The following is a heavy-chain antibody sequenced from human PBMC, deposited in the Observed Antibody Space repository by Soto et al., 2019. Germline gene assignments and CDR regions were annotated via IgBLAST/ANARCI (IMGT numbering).Heavy chain of an antibody. CDR2: ISAYNGNT. CDR1: GYTFTSYC. D-gene: IGHD2-15*01. Sequence: ASVNVSCKSSGYTFTSYCISWGRQAPGQGLECMGWISAYNGNTNYAQKLQGRVTMTTDTSMSTAYMELRSLRSDDTAVYYCARGSTGSSFDYWGQGTLVTVSS. J-gene: IGHJ4*02. V-gene: IGHV1-18*01. CDR3: ARGSTGSSFDY.